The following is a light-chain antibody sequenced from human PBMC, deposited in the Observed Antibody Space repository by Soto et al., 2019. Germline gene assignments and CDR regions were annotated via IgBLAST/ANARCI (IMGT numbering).Light chain of an antibody. J-gene: IGKJ2*01. CDR3: QQYNSYPYT. CDR1: QSIRSW. V-gene: IGKV1-5*03. CDR2: LAS. Sequence: DIHMTQSPSTLSASVGDRVTITCRASQSIRSWLAWYQQKPGKAPKLLIYLASNLQGGVPSRFSGSRSVTDFTLTISSLQPDDFATYYCQQYNSYPYTFAQGTKLALK.